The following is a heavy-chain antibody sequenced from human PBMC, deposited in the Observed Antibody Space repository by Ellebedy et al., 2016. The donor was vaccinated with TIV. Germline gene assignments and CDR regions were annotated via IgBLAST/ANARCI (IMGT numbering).Heavy chain of an antibody. J-gene: IGHJ4*02. CDR3: ARDLFRNKFWDY. D-gene: IGHD3-3*01. CDR2: MNPNSGNT. Sequence: ASVKVSXXASGYTFTSYDINWVRQATGQGLEWMGWMNPNSGNTGYAQKFQGRVTMTRNTSISTAYMELSSLRSEDTAVYYCARDLFRNKFWDYWGQGTLVTVSS. CDR1: GYTFTSYD. V-gene: IGHV1-8*01.